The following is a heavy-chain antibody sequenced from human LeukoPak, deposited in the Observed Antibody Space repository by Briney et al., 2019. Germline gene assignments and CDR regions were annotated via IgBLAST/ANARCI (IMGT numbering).Heavy chain of an antibody. CDR3: ARDQITIFGVVISWFDP. D-gene: IGHD3-3*01. CDR2: IIPIFGTA. CDR1: GGTFSSYA. V-gene: IGHV1-69*05. Sequence: GSSVKVSCKASGGTFSSYAISWVRQAPGPGLEWMGRIIPIFGTANYAQKFQGRVTITTDESTSTAYMELSSLRSEDTAVYYCARDQITIFGVVISWFDPWGQGTLVTVSS. J-gene: IGHJ5*02.